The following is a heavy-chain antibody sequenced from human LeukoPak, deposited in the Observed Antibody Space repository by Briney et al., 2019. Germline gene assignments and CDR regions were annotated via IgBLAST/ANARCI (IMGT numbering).Heavy chain of an antibody. CDR1: GYTFTGYY. CDR2: INPNSGGT. V-gene: IGHV1-2*02. J-gene: IGHJ4*02. D-gene: IGHD3-10*01. Sequence: GASVKVFCKASGYTFTGYYMHWVRQAPGQGLEWMGWINPNSGGTNHAQKFQGRVTMTRDTSISTAYMELSRLRSDDTAVYYCARDRGSGSLDYWGQGTLVTVSS. CDR3: ARDRGSGSLDY.